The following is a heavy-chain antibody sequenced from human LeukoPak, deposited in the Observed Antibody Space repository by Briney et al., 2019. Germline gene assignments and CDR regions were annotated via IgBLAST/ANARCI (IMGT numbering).Heavy chain of an antibody. D-gene: IGHD6-13*01. V-gene: IGHV4-34*01. Sequence: SSETLSLTCALYGVSFSNYYWSWLRQPPGKGLEWIGEINHSGSTNYNPSLKSRLTISVDTSQKQFSLKLSSVTAADTAVYSCARAPVRVAAVGKYFAFWGQGTLVIVSS. J-gene: IGHJ4*02. CDR1: GVSFSNYY. CDR2: INHSGST. CDR3: ARAPVRVAAVGKYFAF.